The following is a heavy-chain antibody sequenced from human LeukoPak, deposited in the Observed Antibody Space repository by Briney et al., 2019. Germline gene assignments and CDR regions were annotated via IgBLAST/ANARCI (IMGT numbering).Heavy chain of an antibody. CDR1: GYTFTGYY. CDR2: INPNSGGT. J-gene: IGHJ5*02. D-gene: IGHD3-9*01. V-gene: IGHV1-2*04. Sequence: ASVKVSCKASGYTFTGYYMHWVRQAPGQGLEWMGWINPNSGGTNYAQKFQGWVTMTRDTSIRTAYMELSRLRSDDTAVYYCARSGGDDILTGYGNWFDPWGQGTLVTVSS. CDR3: ARSGGDDILTGYGNWFDP.